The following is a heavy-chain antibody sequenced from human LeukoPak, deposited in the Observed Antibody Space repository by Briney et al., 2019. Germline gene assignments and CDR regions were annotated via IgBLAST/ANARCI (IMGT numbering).Heavy chain of an antibody. J-gene: IGHJ6*02. CDR3: AREMGVVTAHGIDV. CDR2: IYYSGST. Sequence: PSETLSLTCIVSGGSISSISSINYHWGWIRQPPGKGLEWIGSIYYSGSTYYNPSLKSRVTISVDTSKNQFSLKLSSVTAADTALYYCAREMGVVTAHGIDVWGQGTTVTVSS. CDR1: GGSISSISSINYH. D-gene: IGHD4-23*01. V-gene: IGHV4-39*02.